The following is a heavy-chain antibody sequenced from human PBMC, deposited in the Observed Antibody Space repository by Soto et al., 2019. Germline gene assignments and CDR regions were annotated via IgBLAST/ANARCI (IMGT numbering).Heavy chain of an antibody. Sequence: GSVKDSCKASGSTFSDYYIHWVRQAPGQGLEWMGWINPNSGGTKYAPKFQGGVTMTRETSITTAYMELSRLRSGDTAVYYCAREPATAKPEGVDFWGQGTLVTVSS. CDR1: GSTFSDYY. J-gene: IGHJ4*02. V-gene: IGHV1-2*02. CDR3: AREPATAKPEGVDF. CDR2: INPNSGGT. D-gene: IGHD1-1*01.